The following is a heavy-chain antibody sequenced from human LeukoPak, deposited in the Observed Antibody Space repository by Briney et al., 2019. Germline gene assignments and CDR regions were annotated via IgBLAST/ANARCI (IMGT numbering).Heavy chain of an antibody. V-gene: IGHV3-33*06. CDR1: GFTFSSYG. J-gene: IGHJ4*02. CDR2: IWYDESNK. D-gene: IGHD2-2*01. Sequence: PGRSLRLSCAASGFTFSSYGMHWVRQAPGKGLEWVAVIWYDESNKYYADSVKGRFTISRDNSKNTLYLQMNSLRAEDTAVYYCANGRVYCSSTSCYVGSLDYWGQGTLVTVSS. CDR3: ANGRVYCSSTSCYVGSLDY.